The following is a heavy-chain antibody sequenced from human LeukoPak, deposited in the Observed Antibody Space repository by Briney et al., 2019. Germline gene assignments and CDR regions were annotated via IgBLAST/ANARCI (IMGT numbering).Heavy chain of an antibody. CDR3: ARETPRRGETRDGYR. V-gene: IGHV3-7*01. CDR1: GFIFKKYW. Sequence: GGSLRLSCAASGFIFKKYWMNWVRQVPGKGLECLANIKEDGSETYYAESVKGRFTISRDNPKNLLFLQINSLRVEDTAVYYCARETPRRGETRDGYRWGQGTVVTVSS. CDR2: IKEDGSET. D-gene: IGHD5-24*01. J-gene: IGHJ4*02.